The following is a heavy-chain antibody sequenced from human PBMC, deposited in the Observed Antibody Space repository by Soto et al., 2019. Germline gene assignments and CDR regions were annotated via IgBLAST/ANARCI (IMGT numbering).Heavy chain of an antibody. J-gene: IGHJ5*02. CDR3: ARGCLKRTPGGGWFDP. V-gene: IGHV1-69*13. CDR2: IIPIFGTA. Sequence: SVKVSCKASGGTSSSYAISWVRQAPGQGLEWMGGIIPIFGTANYAQKFQGRVTITADESTSTAYMELSSLRSEDTAVYYCARGCLKRTPGGGWFDPWGQGTLVTVSS. CDR1: GGTSSSYA. D-gene: IGHD3-16*01.